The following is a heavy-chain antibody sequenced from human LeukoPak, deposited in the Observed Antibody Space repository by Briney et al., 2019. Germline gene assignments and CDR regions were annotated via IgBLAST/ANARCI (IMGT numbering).Heavy chain of an antibody. V-gene: IGHV3-64D*06. CDR2: ISSNGGST. J-gene: IGHJ4*02. Sequence: GGSLRLSCSASGFTFSSYAMHWVRQAPGKGLEYVSAISSNGGSTYYADSVKGRFTISRDNSKNTLYLQMSSLRSEDTAGYYCVEGFVKVTFGGALDYWGQGTLVTVSS. CDR1: GFTFSSYA. D-gene: IGHD3-16*01. CDR3: VEGFVKVTFGGALDY.